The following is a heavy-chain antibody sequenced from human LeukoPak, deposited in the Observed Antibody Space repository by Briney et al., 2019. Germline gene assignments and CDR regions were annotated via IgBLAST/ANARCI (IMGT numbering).Heavy chain of an antibody. CDR3: ARAMSAVAGIDY. CDR2: ISGFNT. Sequence: GGSLRLSCTASGFAFRNYAMSWVRQAPGKGLEWVSGISGFNTYYADSVKGRFTISRDNAKNSLYLQMNSLRAEDTAVYYCARAMSAVAGIDYWGQGTLVTVSS. D-gene: IGHD6-19*01. CDR1: GFAFRNYA. J-gene: IGHJ4*02. V-gene: IGHV3-21*01.